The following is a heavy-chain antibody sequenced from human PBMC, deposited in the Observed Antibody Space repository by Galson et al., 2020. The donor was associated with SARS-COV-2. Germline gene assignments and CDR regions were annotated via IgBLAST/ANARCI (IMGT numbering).Heavy chain of an antibody. CDR1: GFTFSSYA. J-gene: IGHJ4*02. CDR2: ISYDGSNK. Sequence: TGGSLRLSCAASGFTFSSYAMHWVRQAPGKGLEWVAVISYDGSNKYYADSVKGRFTISRDNSKNTLYLQMNSLRAEDTAVYYCARVSGSQIDYWGRGTLVTVSS. CDR3: ARVSGSQIDY. D-gene: IGHD1-26*01. V-gene: IGHV3-30-3*01.